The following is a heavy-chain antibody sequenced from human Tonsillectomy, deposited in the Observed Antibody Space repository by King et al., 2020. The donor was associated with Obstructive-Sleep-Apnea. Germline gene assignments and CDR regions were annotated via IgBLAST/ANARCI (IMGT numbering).Heavy chain of an antibody. J-gene: IGHJ4*02. V-gene: IGHV3-66*01. CDR3: ARGLGYSYGYSFDY. D-gene: IGHD5-18*01. CDR2: LYSGGAT. CDR1: GFTVSSTY. Sequence: VQLVESGGGLVQPGGSLRLSCAVSGFTVSSTYMSLVRQAPGKGLEWVSTLYSGGATDYSDSVKGRFTIPRDTSTNTLYLQMNSLRAEDTAVYFCARGLGYSYGYSFDYWGQGTLVTVSS.